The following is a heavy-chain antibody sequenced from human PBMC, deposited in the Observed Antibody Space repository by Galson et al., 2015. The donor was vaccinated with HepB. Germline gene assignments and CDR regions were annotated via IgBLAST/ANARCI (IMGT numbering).Heavy chain of an antibody. CDR1: GFTFTSSA. J-gene: IGHJ3*02. D-gene: IGHD3-22*01. CDR2: IVVGSGNT. V-gene: IGHV1-58*01. Sequence: SVKVSCKASGFTFTSSAVQWVRQARGQRLEWIGWIVVGSGNTNYAQKFQERVTITRDMSTSTAYMELSSLRSEDTAVYYCAADPSTTYYYDSSGLVAFDIWGQGTMVTVSS. CDR3: AADPSTTYYYDSSGLVAFDI.